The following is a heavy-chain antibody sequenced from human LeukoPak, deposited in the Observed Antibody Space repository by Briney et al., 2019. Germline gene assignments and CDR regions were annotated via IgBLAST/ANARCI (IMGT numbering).Heavy chain of an antibody. D-gene: IGHD2-2*02. CDR1: GFTFSSYW. Sequence: GGSLRLSCAASGFTFSSYWMHWVRQAPGKGLEWVSAISGSGGSTYYADSVKGRFTISRDNSKNTLYLQMNSLRAEDTAVYYCAKDLVVPAAIKDYWGQGTLVTVSS. V-gene: IGHV3-23*01. CDR3: AKDLVVPAAIKDY. CDR2: ISGSGGST. J-gene: IGHJ4*02.